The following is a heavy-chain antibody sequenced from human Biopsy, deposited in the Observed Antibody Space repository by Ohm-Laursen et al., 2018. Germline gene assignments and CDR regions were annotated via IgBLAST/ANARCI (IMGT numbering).Heavy chain of an antibody. D-gene: IGHD2-15*01. CDR3: ASVVLGPTNDAFDL. CDR2: IYPGGST. Sequence: GTLSLTCDVSAGDINNYYWSWIRQPAGKGLVWIVCIYPGGSTNYNPSLKSRVTMSVDTSKKHLYLRLRSVTAADTAMYYCASVVLGPTNDAFDLWGQGTMVVVSS. V-gene: IGHV4-4*07. CDR1: AGDINNYY. J-gene: IGHJ3*01.